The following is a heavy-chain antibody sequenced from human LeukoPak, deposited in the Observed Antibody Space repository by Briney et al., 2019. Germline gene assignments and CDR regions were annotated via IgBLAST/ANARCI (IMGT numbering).Heavy chain of an antibody. CDR2: IDTYSGKT. Sequence: ASEKVSCKASVYTYTTDGISWVRQAPGQGLEWMGWIDTYSGKTNYAQKFQGRVTMTSDTSPSTAYMELRSLRSDDTAVYYCARDRGIAEADSFDPWGQGTLVTVSS. D-gene: IGHD6-13*01. CDR1: VYTYTTDG. J-gene: IGHJ5*02. V-gene: IGHV1-18*01. CDR3: ARDRGIAEADSFDP.